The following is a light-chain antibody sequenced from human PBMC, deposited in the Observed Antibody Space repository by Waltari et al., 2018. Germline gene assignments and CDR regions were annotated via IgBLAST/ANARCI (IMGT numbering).Light chain of an antibody. CDR2: VTS. V-gene: IGKV1-39*01. J-gene: IGKJ4*02. CDR3: QQTYSVPPT. CDR1: QSISTY. Sequence: DIQMTQSPSSLSASVGDTVTITCRASQSISTYLTWYQQKPGKAPNLLMYVTSILQDGVPPRFIGSGSGTECTLTIRGLQPEDFATYYCQQTYSVPPTFGGGTKVDIK.